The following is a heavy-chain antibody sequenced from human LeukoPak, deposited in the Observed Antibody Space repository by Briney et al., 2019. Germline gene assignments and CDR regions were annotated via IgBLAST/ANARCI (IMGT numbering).Heavy chain of an antibody. CDR3: ARGGGYSYGFGIVATPRPRAYYFDY. V-gene: IGHV4-34*01. Sequence: SETLSLTCAGYGGSFSGYYWSWIRQPPGKGLEWIGEINRSGSTNYNPSLKSRVTISVDTPKNQFSLKLSSVTAADTAVYHCARGGGYSYGFGIVATPRPRAYYFDYWGQGTLVTVSS. J-gene: IGHJ4*02. CDR1: GGSFSGYY. CDR2: INRSGST. D-gene: IGHD5-12*01.